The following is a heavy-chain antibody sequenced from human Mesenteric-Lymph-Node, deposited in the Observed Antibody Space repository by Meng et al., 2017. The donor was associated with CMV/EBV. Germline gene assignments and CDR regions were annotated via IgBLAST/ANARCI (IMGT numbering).Heavy chain of an antibody. J-gene: IGHJ3*02. D-gene: IGHD3-10*01. Sequence: GGSLRLSCAASGFTFSSYGINWVRQAPGKGLEWVSSISSSSTYIYYADSMKGRFTISRDNAKNSLYLQMNSLRAEDTAFYYCAKDIWSGVLQAFDMWGQGTMVTVSS. CDR1: GFTFSSYG. CDR3: AKDIWSGVLQAFDM. CDR2: ISSSSTYI. V-gene: IGHV3-21*04.